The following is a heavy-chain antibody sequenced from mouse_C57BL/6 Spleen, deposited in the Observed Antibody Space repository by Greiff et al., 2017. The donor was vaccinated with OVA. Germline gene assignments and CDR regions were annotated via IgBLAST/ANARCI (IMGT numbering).Heavy chain of an antibody. CDR2: INPSSGYT. Sequence: QVQLQQSGAELAKPGASVKLSCKASGYTFTSYWMHWVKQRPGQGLEWIGYINPSSGYTKYNQKFKDKATLTADKSSSTSYMQLSRLTYEDSAVYYCARDYDYWYFDVWGTGTTVTVSS. V-gene: IGHV1-7*01. CDR1: GYTFTSYW. J-gene: IGHJ1*03. CDR3: ARDYDYWYFDV. D-gene: IGHD2-4*01.